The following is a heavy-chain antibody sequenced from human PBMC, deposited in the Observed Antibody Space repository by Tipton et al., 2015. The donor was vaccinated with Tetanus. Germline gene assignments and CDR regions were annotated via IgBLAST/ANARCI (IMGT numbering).Heavy chain of an antibody. J-gene: IGHJ4*02. D-gene: IGHD6-6*01. CDR3: ARRTGPIYSSSDFDY. V-gene: IGHV5-51*03. CDR1: GYSFTGYW. CDR2: IYPGDSDT. Sequence: QLVQSGAEVKKPGESLKISCKGSGYSFTGYWIGWVRQMPGKGLEWMGIIYPGDSDTRYSPSFQGQVTISADKSISTAYLQWSSLKASDTAMYYCARRTGPIYSSSDFDYWGQGTLVTVSS.